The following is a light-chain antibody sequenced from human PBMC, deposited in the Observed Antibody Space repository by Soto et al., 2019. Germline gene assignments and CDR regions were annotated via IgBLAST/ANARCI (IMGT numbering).Light chain of an antibody. CDR1: SSDVGGYNY. CDR3: SSYTSSSTHVV. J-gene: IGLJ2*01. Sequence: QSALTQPASVSGSPGQSITISCTGTSSDVGGYNYVSWYQQHPGKAPKLMIYEVSNRPSGVSIRVSGTKSGNKASLTISGLQAEDEAEYYCSSYTSSSTHVVFGGGTKLTVL. CDR2: EVS. V-gene: IGLV2-14*01.